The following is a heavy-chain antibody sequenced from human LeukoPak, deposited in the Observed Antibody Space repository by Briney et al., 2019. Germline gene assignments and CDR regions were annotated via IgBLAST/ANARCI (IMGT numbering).Heavy chain of an antibody. V-gene: IGHV1-2*02. J-gene: IGHJ4*02. CDR3: ARVGDCTNGVCYRTFDY. Sequence: ASVTVSCKASGYTFTGYYMHWVRQAPGQGLEWMGWINPNSGGTNYAQKFQGRVTMTRDTSISTAYMELSRLRSDDTAVYYCARVGDCTNGVCYRTFDYWGQGTLVTVSS. CDR1: GYTFTGYY. CDR2: INPNSGGT. D-gene: IGHD2-8*01.